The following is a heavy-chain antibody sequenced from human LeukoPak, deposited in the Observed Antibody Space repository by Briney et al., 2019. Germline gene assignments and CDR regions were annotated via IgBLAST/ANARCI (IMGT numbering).Heavy chain of an antibody. J-gene: IGHJ4*02. CDR2: ISGSGGNT. D-gene: IGHD6-19*01. Sequence: GGTLRLSCAASGFTFSNYGMSWVRQAPGKGLEWVSTISGSGGNTYDADSVKGRFTISRDNSKNTLYLQMNSLRAEDTAVYYCARGFDNLGSGWYSYWGQGTLVTVSS. CDR1: GFTFSNYG. CDR3: ARGFDNLGSGWYSY. V-gene: IGHV3-23*01.